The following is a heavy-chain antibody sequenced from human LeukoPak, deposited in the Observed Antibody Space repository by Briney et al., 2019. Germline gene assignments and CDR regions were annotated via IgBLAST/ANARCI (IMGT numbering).Heavy chain of an antibody. V-gene: IGHV4-38-2*02. CDR1: GYSISSGYY. CDR2: IYHSGST. D-gene: IGHD3-10*01. J-gene: IGHJ3*02. CDR3: ARLTGSAI. Sequence: SETLSLTCTVSGYSISSGYYWGWIRQPPRKGLEWIGSIYHSGSTYYNPTLKSRVTISVDMSKNQCSLRLSSVTAADTALYYCARLTGSAIWGQGTMVTVSS.